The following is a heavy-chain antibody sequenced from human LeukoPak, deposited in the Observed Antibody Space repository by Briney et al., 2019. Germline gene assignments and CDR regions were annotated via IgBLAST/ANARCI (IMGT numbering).Heavy chain of an antibody. CDR3: ARDRLWGSERVDY. D-gene: IGHD3-16*01. CDR2: INPNSGGT. CDR1: GYTFTGYY. Sequence: ASVKVSCKASGYTFTGYYMHWVRQAPGQGLEWMGRINPNSGGTNYAQRFQGRVTMTRDTSISTAYMELSRLRSDDTAVYYCARDRLWGSERVDYWGQGTLVTVSS. V-gene: IGHV1-2*06. J-gene: IGHJ4*02.